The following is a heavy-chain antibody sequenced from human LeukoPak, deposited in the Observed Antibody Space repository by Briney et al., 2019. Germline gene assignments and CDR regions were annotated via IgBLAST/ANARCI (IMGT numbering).Heavy chain of an antibody. CDR2: INYGGTT. Sequence: SETLSLTCTVSGGSISNTEYYWSWIRQPPGKELEWIAGINYGGTTYYNPSLKSRVAISVDTSKNQFSLRLSSVTAADTAVYLCARYVVYGSGKYYFDYWGQGSLVTVSS. CDR3: ARYVVYGSGKYYFDY. D-gene: IGHD3-10*01. V-gene: IGHV4-39*01. J-gene: IGHJ4*02. CDR1: GGSISNTEYY.